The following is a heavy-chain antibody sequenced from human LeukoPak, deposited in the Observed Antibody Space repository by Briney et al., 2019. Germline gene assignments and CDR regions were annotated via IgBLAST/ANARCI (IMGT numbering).Heavy chain of an antibody. Sequence: SQTLSLTCAISGDSVFSNSAAWNWIRQSPSRGLEWLGRTYYRSKWYNDYAVSVKSRITINPDTSKNQFSLQLNSVTPEDTAVYYCARARDIVVVVAAKAGMDVWGKGTTVTVSS. CDR2: TYYRSKWYN. CDR1: GDSVFSNSAA. V-gene: IGHV6-1*01. D-gene: IGHD2-15*01. CDR3: ARARDIVVVVAAKAGMDV. J-gene: IGHJ6*04.